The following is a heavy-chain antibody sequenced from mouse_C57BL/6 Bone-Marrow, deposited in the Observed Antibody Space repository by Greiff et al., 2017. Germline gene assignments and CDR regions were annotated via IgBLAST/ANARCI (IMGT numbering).Heavy chain of an antibody. CDR3: TVVATNWYFDV. CDR1: GFTFSSYG. CDR2: ISSGGSYT. J-gene: IGHJ1*03. Sequence: EVQLVESGGDLVKPGGSLKLSCAASGFTFSSYGMSWVRQTPDKRLEWVATISSGGSYTYYPDSVKGRFPISRDNAKNTLYLQMSSLKSEDTAMYYCTVVATNWYFDVWGTGTTVTVSS. V-gene: IGHV5-6*01. D-gene: IGHD1-1*01.